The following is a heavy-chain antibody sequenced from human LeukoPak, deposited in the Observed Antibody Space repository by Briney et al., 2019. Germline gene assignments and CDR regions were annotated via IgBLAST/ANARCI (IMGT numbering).Heavy chain of an antibody. Sequence: ASVKVSCKASGYTFTSYYIHWVRQAPGQGLECMGIINPSGGSTSHAQKFQGRVTMTRDASTSTVYMELSSLRSEDTAVYYCARLTGKKAFDIWGQGTMVTVSS. J-gene: IGHJ3*02. D-gene: IGHD1-20*01. CDR1: GYTFTSYY. CDR3: ARLTGKKAFDI. V-gene: IGHV1-46*01. CDR2: INPSGGST.